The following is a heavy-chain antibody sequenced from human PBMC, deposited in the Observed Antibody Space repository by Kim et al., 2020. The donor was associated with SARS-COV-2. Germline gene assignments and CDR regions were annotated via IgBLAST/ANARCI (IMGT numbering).Heavy chain of an antibody. CDR3: ARQVPTTVTTHPTGDHYFDY. V-gene: IGHV1-69*13. Sequence: SVKVSCKASGGTFSSYAISWVRQAPGQGLEWMGGIIPIFGTANYAQKFQGRVTITADESTSTAYMELSSLRSGETAVYYCARQVPTTVTTHPTGDHYFDYRGQGNLVTVSS. J-gene: IGHJ4*02. D-gene: IGHD4-17*01. CDR1: GGTFSSYA. CDR2: IIPIFGTA.